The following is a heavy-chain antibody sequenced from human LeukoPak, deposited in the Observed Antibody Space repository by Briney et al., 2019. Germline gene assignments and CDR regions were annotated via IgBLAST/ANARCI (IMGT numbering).Heavy chain of an antibody. J-gene: IGHJ4*02. CDR3: ILTTVTTSIEY. CDR1: GLTVSINY. D-gene: IGHD4-11*01. Sequence: GGSLRLSCAASGLTVSINYINWVRQAPGKGLECVSVISKGVTTHYADSVKGRFTSSSDNSKNTVFLQMNSLRAEDTAIYYCILTTVTTSIEYWGQGTLVTVSS. CDR2: ISKGVTT. V-gene: IGHV3-53*01.